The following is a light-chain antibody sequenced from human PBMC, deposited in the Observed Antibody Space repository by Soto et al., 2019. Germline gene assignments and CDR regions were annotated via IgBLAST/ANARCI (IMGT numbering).Light chain of an antibody. CDR1: QSVSSSY. CDR3: LQYDKGTPWT. J-gene: IGKJ1*01. V-gene: IGKV3D-20*01. CDR2: DAS. Sequence: EIMLTQSLATLSLSPEERATLSCGASQSVSSSYLAWYQQKPGLAPRLLIYDASSRATGIPDRFSGSGSGTEFTLTISSLQSDDFAVYYCLQYDKGTPWTFGQGTKVDIK.